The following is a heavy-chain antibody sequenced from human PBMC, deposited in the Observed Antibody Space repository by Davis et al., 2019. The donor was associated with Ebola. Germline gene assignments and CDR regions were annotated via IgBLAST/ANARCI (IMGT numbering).Heavy chain of an antibody. Sequence: MPSETLSFTCAVYGGSFSGYFWSWLRQSPGKGLEWIGEINHSGSTNYNPSPKSRVTISVDTSKNQFSLKLSSVTAADTAVYYCARMKGNYSPPGFVWGQGTLVTVSS. CDR1: GGSFSGYF. D-gene: IGHD3-10*01. CDR3: ARMKGNYSPPGFV. V-gene: IGHV4-34*01. CDR2: INHSGST. J-gene: IGHJ4*02.